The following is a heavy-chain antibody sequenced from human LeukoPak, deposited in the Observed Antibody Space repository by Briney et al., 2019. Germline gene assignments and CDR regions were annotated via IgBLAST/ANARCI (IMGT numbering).Heavy chain of an antibody. CDR1: GGSFSTYA. CDR3: ARNKANDYGDDPYFDY. D-gene: IGHD4-17*01. J-gene: IGHJ4*02. Sequence: SVKVTCKASGGSFSTYAITWVRQAPGQGLEWMGGIIPIFGTANCAQKFQGRVTITADKSTSTAYMELSSLRSEDTAVYYCARNKANDYGDDPYFDYWGQGTLVTVSS. CDR2: IIPIFGTA. V-gene: IGHV1-69*06.